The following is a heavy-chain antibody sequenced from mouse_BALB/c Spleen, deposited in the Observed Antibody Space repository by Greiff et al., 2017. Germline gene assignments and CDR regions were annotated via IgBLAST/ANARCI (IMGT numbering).Heavy chain of an antibody. CDR2: IFPGSGST. CDR3: ARGRFHYAMDY. J-gene: IGHJ4*01. V-gene: IGHV1-9*01. Sequence: QVQLQQSGAELMKPGASVKISCKATGYTFSSYWIEWVKQRPGQGLEWIGDIFPGSGSTNYNEKFKGKATFTADTSSNTAYMQLSSLTSEDSAVYYCARGRFHYAMDYWGQGTSVTVSS. CDR1: GYTFSSYW.